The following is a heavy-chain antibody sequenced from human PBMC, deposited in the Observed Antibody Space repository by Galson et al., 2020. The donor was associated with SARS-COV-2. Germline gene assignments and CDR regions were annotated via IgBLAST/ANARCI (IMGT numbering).Heavy chain of an antibody. CDR1: GGSISSYY. Sequence: SAPLSLTCTDSGGSISSYYWSWIRQPPGKGLKWIGYIYYSGSTNYNPSPKSRVTISVDTSKNQFSLKLSSVTDAETAVYYGARGEAEVGYSGYAYYFDYWGQGTLVTVCS. CDR2: IYYSGST. D-gene: IGHD5-12*01. V-gene: IGHV4-59*01. CDR3: ARGEAEVGYSGYAYYFDY. J-gene: IGHJ4*02.